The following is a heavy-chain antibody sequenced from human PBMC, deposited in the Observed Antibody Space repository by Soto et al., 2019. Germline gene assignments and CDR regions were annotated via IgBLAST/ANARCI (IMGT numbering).Heavy chain of an antibody. V-gene: IGHV3-11*01. J-gene: IGHJ4*02. CDR1: GFTFSDYY. CDR3: ARERIVATIAQYYFDY. Sequence: QVQLVESGGGLVKPGGSLRLSCAASGFTFSDYYMSWIRQAPGKGLEWVSYISSSGSTIYYADSVKGRFTISRDNAKNSLYLQMNSRRAEDTAVYYCARERIVATIAQYYFDYWGQGTLVTVSS. CDR2: ISSSGSTI. D-gene: IGHD5-12*01.